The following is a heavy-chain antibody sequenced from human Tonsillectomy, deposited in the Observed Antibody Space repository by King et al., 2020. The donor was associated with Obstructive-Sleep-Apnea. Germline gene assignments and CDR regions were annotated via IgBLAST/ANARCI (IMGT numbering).Heavy chain of an antibody. CDR2: ISGSGDNT. V-gene: IGHV3-23*04. CDR3: AKDSGPLWLASAGYFDY. D-gene: IGHD3-10*01. J-gene: IGHJ4*02. CDR1: GFTFSSYV. Sequence: VQLVESGGGLVQPGGSLRLSCAGSGFTFSSYVMSWVRQAPGKGLEWVSGISGSGDNTYFADSVKGRFTISRDNSKKTLYLQMNSLRADDTAVYYCAKDSGPLWLASAGYFDYWGQGTLVPVSS.